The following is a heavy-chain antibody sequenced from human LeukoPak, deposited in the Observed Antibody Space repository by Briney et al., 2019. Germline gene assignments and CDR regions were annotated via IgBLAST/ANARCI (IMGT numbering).Heavy chain of an antibody. V-gene: IGHV3-23*01. Sequence: GGSLSLSCAVSGFTLSSAAMTWVRQAPGRGLEWVSTITGSDDGTYYADSMKGRFTISRDYSKNTLNLQMNSLRVEDTAIYYCAKGPQLGSGYHPDYWGQGTLVTVSS. CDR3: AKGPQLGSGYHPDY. J-gene: IGHJ4*02. D-gene: IGHD3-22*01. CDR1: GFTLSSAA. CDR2: ITGSDDGT.